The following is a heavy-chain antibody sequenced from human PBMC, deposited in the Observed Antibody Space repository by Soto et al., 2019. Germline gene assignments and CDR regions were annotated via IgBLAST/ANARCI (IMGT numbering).Heavy chain of an antibody. V-gene: IGHV1-69*06. D-gene: IGHD4-17*01. CDR3: ARGQVTTVVTPGWFDP. CDR1: GGTFSSYV. CDR2: IIPIFGTA. J-gene: IGHJ5*02. Sequence: QVQLVQSGAEVKKPGSSVKVSCKASGGTFSSYVISWVRQAPGQGLEWMGGIIPIFGTANYAQKFQGRVTITADKSTSTAYMELSSLRSEDTAVYYCARGQVTTVVTPGWFDPWGQGTLVTVSS.